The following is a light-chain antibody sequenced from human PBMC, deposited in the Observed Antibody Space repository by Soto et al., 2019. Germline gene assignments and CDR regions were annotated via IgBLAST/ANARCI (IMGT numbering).Light chain of an antibody. CDR3: SSYAGSNNPWV. Sequence: QSALTQPPSASGSPGQSVTISCTGTSSDVGPYNYVCWYQQHPGKAPKLIISEVTKRPSGVPDRFSGSKSGNTASLTVTGLQAEDEADYYCSSYAGSNNPWVFGGGTKLTVL. CDR1: SSDVGPYNY. CDR2: EVT. J-gene: IGLJ3*02. V-gene: IGLV2-8*01.